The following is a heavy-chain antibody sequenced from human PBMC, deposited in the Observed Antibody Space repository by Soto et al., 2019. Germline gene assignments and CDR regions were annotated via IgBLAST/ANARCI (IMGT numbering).Heavy chain of an antibody. CDR3: ARDLRYYDILTGYDY. V-gene: IGHV3-21*01. D-gene: IGHD3-9*01. Sequence: EVQLVESGGGLVKPGGSLRLSCAASGFTFSSYSMNWVRQAPGKGLEWVSSISSSSSYIYYADSVKGRFTISRDNAKNSPYLQKNSLRAEETAVYYCARDLRYYDILTGYDYWGQGTLVTVSS. J-gene: IGHJ4*02. CDR1: GFTFSSYS. CDR2: ISSSSSYI.